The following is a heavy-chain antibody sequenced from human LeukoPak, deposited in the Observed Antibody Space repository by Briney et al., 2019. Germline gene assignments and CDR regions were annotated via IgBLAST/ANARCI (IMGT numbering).Heavy chain of an antibody. CDR2: ISGSGGST. J-gene: IGHJ4*02. Sequence: GGSLRLSCAASGFTFSSYAMSWVRQAPGKGLDWVSGISGSGGSTYYADSVKGRFTISRDNSKNTLYLQMNSLGAEDTAVYYCAKLPVSYSSGWSNFDYWGQGTLVTVSS. D-gene: IGHD6-19*01. CDR3: AKLPVSYSSGWSNFDY. V-gene: IGHV3-23*01. CDR1: GFTFSSYA.